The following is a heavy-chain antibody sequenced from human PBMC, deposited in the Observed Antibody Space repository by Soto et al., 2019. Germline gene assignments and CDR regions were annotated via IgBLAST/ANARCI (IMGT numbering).Heavy chain of an antibody. V-gene: IGHV3-9*01. CDR2: ISWNSGSI. D-gene: IGHD3-16*02. J-gene: IGHJ3*02. CDR1: GFTFDDYA. Sequence: EVQLVESGGGLVQPGRSLRLSCAASGFTFDDYAMHWVRQAPGKGLEWVLGISWNSGSIGYADSVKGRFTISRDNAKNSLYVQMNSLRAEDTALYYCAKDVDGGISGSYRSKDAFDIWGQGTMVTVSS. CDR3: AKDVDGGISGSYRSKDAFDI.